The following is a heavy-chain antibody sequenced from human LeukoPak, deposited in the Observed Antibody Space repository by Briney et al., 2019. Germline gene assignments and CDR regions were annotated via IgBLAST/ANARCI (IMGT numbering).Heavy chain of an antibody. CDR2: ITTSGST. CDR1: GGSISSGSYY. Sequence: PSETLSLTCTVSGGSISSGSYYWSWIRQPAGKGLEWIGRITTSGSTNYNPSLKRRVTVSVDTSKNQFSLKLSSVTAADTAMYYCARGLDYWGQGTLVTVSS. V-gene: IGHV4-61*02. CDR3: ARGLDY. J-gene: IGHJ4*02. D-gene: IGHD3-16*01.